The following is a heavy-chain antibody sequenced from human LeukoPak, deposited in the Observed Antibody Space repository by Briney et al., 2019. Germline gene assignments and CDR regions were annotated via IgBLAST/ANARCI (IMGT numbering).Heavy chain of an antibody. Sequence: GGSVRLSCAASGFTFSTYWMAWVRQAPGKGLEWVANIKGDESAKHQADSVKGRFTISRDNVQNSVYLQMTSLRGEDTAVYYCARDVGGSLDYWGQGTLVTVSS. CDR3: ARDVGGSLDY. CDR1: GFTFSTYW. V-gene: IGHV3-7*01. D-gene: IGHD1-26*01. J-gene: IGHJ4*02. CDR2: IKGDESAK.